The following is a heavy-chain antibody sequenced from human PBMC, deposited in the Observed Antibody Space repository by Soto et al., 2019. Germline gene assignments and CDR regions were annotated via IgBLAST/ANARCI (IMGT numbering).Heavy chain of an antibody. J-gene: IGHJ5*02. CDR3: ARAGASLRYFDWLSRNWFDP. CDR2: ISSSSSYT. Sequence: GGSLRLSCAASGFPFSRYWMSWIRQAPGKGLEWVSYISSSSSYTNYADSVKGRFTISRDNAKNSLYLQMNSLRAEDTAVYYCARAGASLRYFDWLSRNWFDPWGQGTLVTVSS. D-gene: IGHD3-9*01. V-gene: IGHV3-11*06. CDR1: GFPFSRYW.